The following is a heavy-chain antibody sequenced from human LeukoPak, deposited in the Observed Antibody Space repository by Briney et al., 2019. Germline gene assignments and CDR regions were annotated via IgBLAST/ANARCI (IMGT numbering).Heavy chain of an antibody. V-gene: IGHV4-31*03. J-gene: IGHJ2*01. CDR3: ARGDGYNGNFFDL. CDR1: GGSISSGGYY. Sequence: SETLSLTCTVSGGSISSGGYYWSWIRQHPGKGLEWIGYIYYSGSTCYNPSLKSRVTISVDTSKNQFSLKLSSVTAADTAVYYCARGDGYNGNFFDLWGRGTLVTVSS. D-gene: IGHD5-24*01. CDR2: IYYSGST.